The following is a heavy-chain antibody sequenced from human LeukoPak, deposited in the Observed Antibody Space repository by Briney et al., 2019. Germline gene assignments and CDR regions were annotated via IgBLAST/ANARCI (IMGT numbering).Heavy chain of an antibody. CDR1: GGSFSGYY. Sequence: SETLSLACAVYGGSFSGYYWSWIRQPPGKGLEWIGEINHSGSTNYNPSLKSRVTISVDTSKNQFSLKLSSVTAADTAVYYCARQLGATHAYYYYYMDVWGKGTTVTVSS. CDR2: INHSGST. V-gene: IGHV4-34*01. D-gene: IGHD3-10*01. CDR3: ARQLGATHAYYYYYMDV. J-gene: IGHJ6*03.